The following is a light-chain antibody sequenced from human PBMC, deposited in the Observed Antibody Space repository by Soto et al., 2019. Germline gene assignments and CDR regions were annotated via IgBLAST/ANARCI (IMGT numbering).Light chain of an antibody. CDR2: AAS. Sequence: DIQMTQSPASVSASVGDRVTITCRASQGVSTWIAWFQQKPGQAPKLLIYAASLLQSGVPSRFSGSGSGTEFILTISSLQADDFATYYCQQYNTFSTFGQGTKVDIK. CDR3: QQYNTFST. V-gene: IGKV1D-16*01. CDR1: QGVSTW. J-gene: IGKJ1*01.